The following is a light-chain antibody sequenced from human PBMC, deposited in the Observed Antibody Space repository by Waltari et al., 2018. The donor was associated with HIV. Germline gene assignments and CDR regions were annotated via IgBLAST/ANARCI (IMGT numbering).Light chain of an antibody. CDR1: NIGDKS. J-gene: IGLJ3*02. CDR3: QMWNGDSFHPGV. CDR2: FFS. Sequence: SDVLTQAPAVSVAPGETATLSCEGHNIGDKSVHWYQQKPGQAPILVIPFFSERPSGIPERFSGSRSGNTATLTISRVEAGDEADYHCQMWNGDSFHPGVFGGGTRLTVL. V-gene: IGLV3-21*04.